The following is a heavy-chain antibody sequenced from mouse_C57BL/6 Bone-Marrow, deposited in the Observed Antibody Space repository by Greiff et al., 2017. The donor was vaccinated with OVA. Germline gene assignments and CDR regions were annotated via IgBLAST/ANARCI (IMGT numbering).Heavy chain of an antibody. D-gene: IGHD1-1*01. Sequence: QVQLKESGAELARPGASVKLSCTASGYTFTSYGISWVKQRTGQGLEWIGEIYPRSGNTYYNEKFKGKATLTADKSSSTAYMELRSLTSEDAAVYFCARRLLRVRDYWGQGTTLTVSS. V-gene: IGHV1-81*01. CDR3: ARRLLRVRDY. CDR2: IYPRSGNT. J-gene: IGHJ2*01. CDR1: GYTFTSYG.